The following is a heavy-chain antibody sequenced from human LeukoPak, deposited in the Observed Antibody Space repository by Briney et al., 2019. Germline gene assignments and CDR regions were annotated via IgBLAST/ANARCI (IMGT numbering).Heavy chain of an antibody. CDR1: GYTFTSYY. J-gene: IGHJ4*02. CDR2: INPSGGST. V-gene: IGHV1-46*01. Sequence: ASVRVSYKASGYTFTSYYMHWVRQAPGQGLEWMGIINPSGGSTSYAQKFQGRVTMTRDTSTSTVYMELSSLRSEDTAVYYCASFTAGSYFDYWGQGTLVTVSS. D-gene: IGHD1-26*01. CDR3: ASFTAGSYFDY.